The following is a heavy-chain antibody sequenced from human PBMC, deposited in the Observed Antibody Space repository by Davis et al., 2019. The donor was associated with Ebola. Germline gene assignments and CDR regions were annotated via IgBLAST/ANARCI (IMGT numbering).Heavy chain of an antibody. CDR3: ARGRLLEWPPTFYGLDV. V-gene: IGHV4-31*03. Sequence: MPSETLSLTCTVSGGSISSGGYYWSWIRQHPGKGLEWIGYIYYSGSTYYNPSLKSRVTISIDTPNKQISLKLSSVTAADTAVYYCARGRLLEWPPTFYGLDVWGKGTTVTVSS. J-gene: IGHJ6*04. CDR2: IYYSGST. D-gene: IGHD3-3*01. CDR1: GGSISSGGYY.